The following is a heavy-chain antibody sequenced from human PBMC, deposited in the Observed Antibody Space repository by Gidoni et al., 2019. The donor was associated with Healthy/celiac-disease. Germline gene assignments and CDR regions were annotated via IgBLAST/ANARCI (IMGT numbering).Heavy chain of an antibody. D-gene: IGHD1-1*01. J-gene: IGHJ6*02. Sequence: EVQLVESGGGLVQPGRSLRPSCPASGFPFGAYAMSWVRQAPGKGLEWVGFIRSKAYGGTTEYAASVKGRFTISRDDSKSIAYLQMNSLKTEDTAVYYCTRVEGYSDYYYGMDVWGQGTTVTVSS. CDR2: IRSKAYGGTT. CDR3: TRVEGYSDYYYGMDV. V-gene: IGHV3-49*04. CDR1: GFPFGAYA.